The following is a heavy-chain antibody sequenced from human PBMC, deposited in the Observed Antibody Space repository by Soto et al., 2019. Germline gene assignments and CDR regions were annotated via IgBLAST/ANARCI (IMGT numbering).Heavy chain of an antibody. CDR1: GGTVSSYA. Sequence: QVHLVQSGAEVKKAGSSVKVSCKASGGTVSSYAIPWVRQAPGKGLEWMGVFIPIFVSAHYAQKFQGRVTRTADESASTADMELSGLRSEDTAIYYCARDLSSDSTGFRGYDLWGQGTLVTVSS. D-gene: IGHD3-10*01. CDR2: FIPIFVSA. J-gene: IGHJ4*02. V-gene: IGHV1-69*01. CDR3: ARDLSSDSTGFRGYDL.